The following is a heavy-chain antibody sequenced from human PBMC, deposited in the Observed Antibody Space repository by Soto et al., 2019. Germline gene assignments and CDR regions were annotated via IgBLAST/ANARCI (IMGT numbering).Heavy chain of an antibody. V-gene: IGHV4-39*01. D-gene: IGHD6-19*01. CDR2: IYYSGST. CDR1: GGSISSSSSS. Sequence: QLQLQESGPGLVKPSETLSLTCTVSGGSISSSSSSWGWIRQPPGKGLEWIGSIYYSGSTYYNPSLNSRVTISVETSEIQVSLKVSTVTAADTAVYYCARMTPQWLVRAFDIWGQVTMVTVSS. CDR3: ARMTPQWLVRAFDI. J-gene: IGHJ3*02.